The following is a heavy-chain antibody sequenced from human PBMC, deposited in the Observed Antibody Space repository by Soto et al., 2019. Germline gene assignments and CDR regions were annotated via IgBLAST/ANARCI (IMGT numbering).Heavy chain of an antibody. J-gene: IGHJ3*02. CDR3: AREIAAAGISTRAFDI. V-gene: IGHV4-31*03. Sequence: QVQLQESGPGLVKPSQTLSLTCTVSGGSISSGGYYWSWIRQHPGKGLEWIGYIYYSGSTYYNPSLKSRVTIPVDTSKNQFSLKLSSVTAADTAVYYCAREIAAAGISTRAFDIWGQGTMVTVSS. D-gene: IGHD6-13*01. CDR2: IYYSGST. CDR1: GGSISSGGYY.